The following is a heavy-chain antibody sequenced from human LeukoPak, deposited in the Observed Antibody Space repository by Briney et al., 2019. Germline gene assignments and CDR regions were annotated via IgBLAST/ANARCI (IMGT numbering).Heavy chain of an antibody. CDR2: IYYSGST. CDR1: GGSTSSYY. D-gene: IGHD3-3*01. Sequence: SETLSLTCAVSGGSTSSYYWSWIRQPPGKGLEWIGYIYYSGSTNYNPSLKSRVTISVDTSKNQSSLKLSSVTAADTAVYYCARDVGPSRFLEWLSPYDAFDIWGQGTMVTVSS. V-gene: IGHV4-59*01. CDR3: ARDVGPSRFLEWLSPYDAFDI. J-gene: IGHJ3*02.